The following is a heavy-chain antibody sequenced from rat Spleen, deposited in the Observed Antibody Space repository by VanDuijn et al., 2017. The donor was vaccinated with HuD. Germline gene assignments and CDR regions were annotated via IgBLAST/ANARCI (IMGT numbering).Heavy chain of an antibody. CDR3: ARRLASGPFDY. D-gene: IGHD4-3*01. J-gene: IGHJ2*01. V-gene: IGHV5-7*01. CDR2: ISYDGSST. Sequence: EVKLVESGGGLVQPGRSMKLSCAASGFTFSNYNMAWVRQAPKKGLEWVATISYDGSSTYYRDSVKGRFTISRDNAKSTLYLQMDSLRSEDTATYYGARRLASGPFDYWGQGVMVTVSS. CDR1: GFTFSNYN.